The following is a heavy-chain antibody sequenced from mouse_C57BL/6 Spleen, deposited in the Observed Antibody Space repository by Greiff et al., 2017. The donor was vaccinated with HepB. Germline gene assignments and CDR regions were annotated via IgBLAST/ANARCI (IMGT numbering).Heavy chain of an antibody. D-gene: IGHD2-4*01. J-gene: IGHJ3*01. Sequence: VQLQQSGAELVRPGASVTLSCKASGYTFTDYEMHWVKQTPVHGLEWIGAIDPETGGTAYNQKFKGKAILTADKSSSTAYMELRSLTSEDSAVYYCTRGIYYDYPAWFAYWGQGTLVTVSA. CDR1: GYTFTDYE. V-gene: IGHV1-15*01. CDR2: IDPETGGT. CDR3: TRGIYYDYPAWFAY.